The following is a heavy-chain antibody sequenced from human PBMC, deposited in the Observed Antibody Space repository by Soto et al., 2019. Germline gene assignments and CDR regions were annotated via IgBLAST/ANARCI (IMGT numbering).Heavy chain of an antibody. CDR2: IVPIFGTT. CDR3: ARVEAVAGLYIGPGWDV. Sequence: QVQLVQSGAEVKKPGSSVKVSCKVSGGTFSNYAIDWVRLAPGHGLEWMGGIVPIFGTTYYTQKFQGRATTSADGATTPSYLASSSLRSEDTARHYCARVEAVAGLYIGPGWDVWGQGTAVTVSS. CDR1: GGTFSNYA. J-gene: IGHJ6*02. D-gene: IGHD6-19*01. V-gene: IGHV1-69*12.